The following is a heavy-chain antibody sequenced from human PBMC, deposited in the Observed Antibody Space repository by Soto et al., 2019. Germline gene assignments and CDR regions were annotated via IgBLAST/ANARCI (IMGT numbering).Heavy chain of an antibody. CDR1: GYTFSDYT. CDR3: ARGKYSSGGRDV. Sequence: ASGKVSCKASGYTFSDYTSSCVRQPPGQVLEWMGWIRPYNGNTNYAQNLQGRVTMATDTSTNTAYMELRSMRSDDTAVYYCARGKYSSGGRDVWDRGT. CDR2: IRPYNGNT. J-gene: IGHJ6*03. D-gene: IGHD6-19*01. V-gene: IGHV1-18*04.